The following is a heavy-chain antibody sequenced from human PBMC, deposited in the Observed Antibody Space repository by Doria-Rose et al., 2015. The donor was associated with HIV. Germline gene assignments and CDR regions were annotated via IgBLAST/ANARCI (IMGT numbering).Heavy chain of an antibody. CDR2: IFSDDER. V-gene: IGHV2-26*01. D-gene: IGHD6-13*01. Sequence: QESGPVLVKPTETLTLTCTVSGVSLSSPGMGVSWIRQPPGMALEWLANIFSDDERSYKTSLKSRLTISRGTSKSQVVLTMTDMDPVDTATYYCARIKSSRWYHKYYFDFWGQGTLVIVSA. CDR3: ARIKSSRWYHKYYFDF. J-gene: IGHJ4*02. CDR1: GVSLSSPGMG.